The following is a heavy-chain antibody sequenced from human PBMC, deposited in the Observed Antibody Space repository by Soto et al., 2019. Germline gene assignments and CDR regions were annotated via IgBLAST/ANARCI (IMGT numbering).Heavy chain of an antibody. CDR1: GGSFSGYY. CDR2: INHSGST. J-gene: IGHJ3*02. D-gene: IGHD2-21*02. V-gene: IGHV4-34*01. Sequence: SETLSLTCAVYGGSFSGYYWSWIRQPPGKGLEWIGEINHSGSTNYNPSLKSRVTISVDTSKNQFSLKLSSVTAADTAVYYCAYRYCGGDCYSDGDAFDIWGQGTMVTVSS. CDR3: AYRYCGGDCYSDGDAFDI.